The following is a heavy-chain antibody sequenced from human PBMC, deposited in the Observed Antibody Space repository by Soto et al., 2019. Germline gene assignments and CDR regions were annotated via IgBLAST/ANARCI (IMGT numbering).Heavy chain of an antibody. Sequence: ASVKVSRKASGYTFTSYYMHWVRQAPGQGLEWMGIINPSGGSTSYAQKFQGRVTMTRDTSTSTVYMELSSLRSEDTAVYYCARRDTYYDILTGRYYYGMDVWGQGTTVTVSS. J-gene: IGHJ6*02. D-gene: IGHD3-9*01. CDR1: GYTFTSYY. CDR3: ARRDTYYDILTGRYYYGMDV. CDR2: INPSGGST. V-gene: IGHV1-46*01.